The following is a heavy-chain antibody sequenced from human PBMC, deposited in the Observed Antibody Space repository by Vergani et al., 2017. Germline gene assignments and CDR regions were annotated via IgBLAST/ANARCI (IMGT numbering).Heavy chain of an antibody. CDR1: GDSVISTDYH. V-gene: IGHV4-39*01. J-gene: IGHJ4*02. CDR2: MDYSGST. Sequence: QVQLQESGPGLVKPSETLSLPCTVSGDSVISTDYHWGWIRQPPGKGLGWIGSMDYSGSTSYNPSLESRISISFETPKNQFSLRLTSVTAADTAVYYCASKRGACRAAYCHSYDFWGPGTLVGVSS. CDR3: ASKRGACRAAYCHSYDF. D-gene: IGHD2-15*01.